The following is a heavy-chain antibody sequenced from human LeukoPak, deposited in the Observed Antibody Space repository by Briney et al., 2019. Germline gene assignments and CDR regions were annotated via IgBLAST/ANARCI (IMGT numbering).Heavy chain of an antibody. D-gene: IGHD3-22*01. CDR3: AKEGSSGCFYG. CDR1: GFTFSSYS. Sequence: KTGGSLRLSCAASGFTFSSYSMNWVRQAPGKGLEWVSFISSSSSYIYYADSVKDRFTISRDNSKNTLYLQMSSLRAEDTAVYYCAKEGSSGCFYGWGQGILVTVSS. CDR2: ISSSSSYI. J-gene: IGHJ4*02. V-gene: IGHV3-21*04.